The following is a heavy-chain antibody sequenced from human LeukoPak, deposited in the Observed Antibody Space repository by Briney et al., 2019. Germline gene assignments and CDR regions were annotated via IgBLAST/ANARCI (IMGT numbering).Heavy chain of an antibody. V-gene: IGHV1-8*02. CDR1: GYTFTGYY. CDR2: MNPNSGDT. J-gene: IGHJ4*02. Sequence: ASVKVSCKASGYTFTGYYMHWVRQATGHGLEWMGWMNPNSGDTAYAQKFQGRVAMTRDTSISTAYMELSSLRSEDTAVYYCSRGLGDYYDTSVYYYAAPPHWGKGPRFTVSS. D-gene: IGHD3-22*01. CDR3: SRGLGDYYDTSVYYYAAPPH.